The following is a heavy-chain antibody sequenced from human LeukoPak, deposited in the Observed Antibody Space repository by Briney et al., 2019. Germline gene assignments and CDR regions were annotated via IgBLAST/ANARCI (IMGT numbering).Heavy chain of an antibody. V-gene: IGHV3-23*01. J-gene: IGHJ4*02. CDR2: ISGSGGST. Sequence: GGSLRLSCAASGFTFSSYAMSWVRQAPGKGLEWVSGISGSGGSTYHADSVKGRFTISRDNSRNTLYLQMNSLRAEDTAVYYCAKDASSRSYFDCWGQGTLVTVSS. D-gene: IGHD2-2*01. CDR3: AKDASSRSYFDC. CDR1: GFTFSSYA.